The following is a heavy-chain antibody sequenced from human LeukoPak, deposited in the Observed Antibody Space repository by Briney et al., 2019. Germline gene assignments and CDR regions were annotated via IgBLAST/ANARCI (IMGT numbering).Heavy chain of an antibody. CDR3: ARDPTRSRRNNFDY. D-gene: IGHD1-14*01. V-gene: IGHV4-39*07. Sequence: PSETLSLTCTVSGSSISSSSYYWGWIRQPPGKGLEWIGSIYYSGSTYYNPSLKSRVTISVDTSKNQFSLKLSSVTAADTAVYYCARDPTRSRRNNFDYWGQGTLVTVSS. CDR2: IYYSGST. J-gene: IGHJ4*02. CDR1: GSSISSSSYY.